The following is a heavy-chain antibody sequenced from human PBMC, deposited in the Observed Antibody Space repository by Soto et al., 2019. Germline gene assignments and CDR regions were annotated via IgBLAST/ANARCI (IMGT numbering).Heavy chain of an antibody. J-gene: IGHJ4*02. CDR1: GLTFSGHW. V-gene: IGHV3-7*03. D-gene: IGHD3-16*01. Sequence: VRLVESGGTLVQPGGSLRISCAASGLTFSGHWMTWVRQTPGKGPEWVANISPDGSDKSYVDSVKGRFTISRDNDKNSLSLQLDSLRAEDTAVYHCASRPVVNTYPAGFDFWGQGTLVTVSS. CDR2: ISPDGSDK. CDR3: ASRPVVNTYPAGFDF.